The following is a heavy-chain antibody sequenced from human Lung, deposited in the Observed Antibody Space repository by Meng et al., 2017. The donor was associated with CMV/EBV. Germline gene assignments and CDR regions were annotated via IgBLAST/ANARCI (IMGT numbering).Heavy chain of an antibody. CDR3: AKDRGYCSRTCTRAFDI. D-gene: IGHD2-2*01. CDR2: ISGDSVTT. CDR1: GGSISSSSYY. Sequence: ETLSLTCTVSGGSISSSSYYWGWIRQPPGKGPEWVSAISGDSVTTNYADSVKGRFTISRDNSRNTLDLQMNSLRAEDTAVYYCAKDRGYCSRTCTRAFDIWGQGTMVTVSS. V-gene: IGHV3-23*01. J-gene: IGHJ3*02.